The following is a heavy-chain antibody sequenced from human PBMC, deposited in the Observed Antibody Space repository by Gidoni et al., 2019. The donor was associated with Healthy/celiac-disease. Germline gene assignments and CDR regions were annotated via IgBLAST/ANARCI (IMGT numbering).Heavy chain of an antibody. D-gene: IGHD3-3*01. CDR2: ISYSGST. CDR1: GGSISSSSYY. CDR3: ARLILEWLFWLSWFDP. Sequence: QLQLQESGPGLVKPSETLSLICTVSGGSISSSSYYWGWLRQPPGKGLEWLGSISYSGSTYYNPSLKSRVTISVDTSKNHFSLKLSSVTPADTAVYSCARLILEWLFWLSWFDPWGQGPLVTFSS. J-gene: IGHJ5*02. V-gene: IGHV4-39*02.